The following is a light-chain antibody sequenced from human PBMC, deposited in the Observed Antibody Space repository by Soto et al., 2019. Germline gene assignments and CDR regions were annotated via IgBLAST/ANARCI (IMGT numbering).Light chain of an antibody. Sequence: IPLTQSPSSLSASVGDRVTLTCRASQGIRSFFAWYQQKPGKAPKLLIYAASTLQSGVPSRFSGSGSGTDFTLTISNLQPEDFATYYCQQQNSYPLTFGGGTKVEIK. CDR1: QGIRSF. J-gene: IGKJ4*01. CDR3: QQQNSYPLT. CDR2: AAS. V-gene: IGKV1-9*01.